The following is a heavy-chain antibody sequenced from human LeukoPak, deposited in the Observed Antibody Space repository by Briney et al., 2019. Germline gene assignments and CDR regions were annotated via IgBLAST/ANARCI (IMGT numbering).Heavy chain of an antibody. J-gene: IGHJ4*02. CDR1: GFTFSSYA. D-gene: IGHD6-19*01. V-gene: IGHV3-21*01. CDR2: IRGSSSDI. CDR3: ARGGTYSSGWYFDY. Sequence: GGSLRLSCAASGFTFSSYAMHWVRQAPGKGLEWVSYIRGSSSDIYYADSVKGRFTISRDNAKNSLYLQMNSLRAEDTAVYYCARGGTYSSGWYFDYWGQGTLVTVSS.